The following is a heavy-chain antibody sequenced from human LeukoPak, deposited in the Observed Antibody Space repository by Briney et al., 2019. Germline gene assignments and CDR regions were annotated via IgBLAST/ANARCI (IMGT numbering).Heavy chain of an antibody. V-gene: IGHV3-48*03. CDR2: ISSSGTTI. J-gene: IGHJ4*02. D-gene: IGHD3-3*01. CDR3: ARGSGRISIFGVPY. Sequence: GGSLRLSCAASEFTFSSYEINWVRQAPGKGLDWVSYISSSGTTIYYADSVKGRFTISRDNAKNSLYLQMNSLRAEDTAVYFCARGSGRISIFGVPYWGQGTLVTVSS. CDR1: EFTFSSYE.